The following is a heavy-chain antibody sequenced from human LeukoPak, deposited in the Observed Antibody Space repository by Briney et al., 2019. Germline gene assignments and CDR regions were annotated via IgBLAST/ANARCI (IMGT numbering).Heavy chain of an antibody. Sequence: SETLSLTCTVSGGSISSGGYYWSWIRQHPGKGLEWIEYIYYSGSTYYNPSLKSRVTISVDTSKNQFSLKLSSVTAADTAVYYCARRVYDILTGHLNWFDPWGQGTLVTVSS. D-gene: IGHD3-9*01. CDR3: ARRVYDILTGHLNWFDP. J-gene: IGHJ5*02. CDR2: IYYSGST. V-gene: IGHV4-31*03. CDR1: GGSISSGGYY.